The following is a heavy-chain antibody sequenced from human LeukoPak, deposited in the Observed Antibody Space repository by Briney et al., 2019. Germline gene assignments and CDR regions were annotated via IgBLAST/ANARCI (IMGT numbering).Heavy chain of an antibody. J-gene: IGHJ6*02. CDR3: ARRRLPGIAAAEWNYYGMDV. D-gene: IGHD6-13*01. V-gene: IGHV4-4*07. CDR1: GASISDYY. CDR2: IDTSGST. Sequence: SETLSLTCIVSGASISDYYWSWIRQPAGRGLEWIGRIDTSGSTNYKPSLKSRLTMSVDTSKRQFSLRLTSVTAADTAVYYCARRRLPGIAAAEWNYYGMDVWGQGTTVTVSS.